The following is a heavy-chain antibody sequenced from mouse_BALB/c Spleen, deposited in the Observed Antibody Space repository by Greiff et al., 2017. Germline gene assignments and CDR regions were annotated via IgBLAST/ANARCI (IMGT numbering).Heavy chain of an antibody. D-gene: IGHD2-10*01. V-gene: IGHV5-17*02. CDR3: ARAYYEAWFAY. CDR1: GFTFSSFG. Sequence: EVHLVESGGGLVQPGGSRKLSCAASGFTFSSFGMHWVRQAPEKGLEWVAYISSGSSTIYYADTVKGRFTISRDNPKNTLFLQMTSLRSEDTAMYYCARAYYEAWFAYWGQGTLVTVSA. J-gene: IGHJ3*01. CDR2: ISSGSSTI.